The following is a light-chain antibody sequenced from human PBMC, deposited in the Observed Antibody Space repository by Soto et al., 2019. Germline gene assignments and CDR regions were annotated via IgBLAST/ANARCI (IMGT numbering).Light chain of an antibody. V-gene: IGKV1-5*03. CDR1: QSISDW. Sequence: DIQMTQSPSTLSASVGDRVTITCRASQSISDWLAWYQQRHGKAPKRLIYKASNLQNGVRSSFSGSGSGTEFNITSTSLQPDDFETYYCQQYNNYCTFGQGTKVENK. CDR2: KAS. CDR3: QQYNNYCT. J-gene: IGKJ1*01.